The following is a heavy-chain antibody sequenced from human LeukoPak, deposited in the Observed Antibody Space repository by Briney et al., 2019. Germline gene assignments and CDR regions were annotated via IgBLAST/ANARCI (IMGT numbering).Heavy chain of an antibody. CDR1: GFSFSDYY. J-gene: IGHJ4*02. Sequence: GGSLRLSCAASGFSFSDYYMSSIRQAPGKGLEWVSYITHSGKSVYYADSVKGRFTISRDNAKNSLYLQMNSLRAEDTAVYYCARDDIILGAANWGQGTLVTVSS. D-gene: IGHD1-26*01. CDR2: ITHSGKSV. V-gene: IGHV3-11*01. CDR3: ARDDIILGAAN.